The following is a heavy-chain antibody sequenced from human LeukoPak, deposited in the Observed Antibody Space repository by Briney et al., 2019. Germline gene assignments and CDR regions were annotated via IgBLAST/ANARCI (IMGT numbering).Heavy chain of an antibody. J-gene: IGHJ4*02. V-gene: IGHV3-74*01. CDR1: GFTFSSYW. Sequence: GGSLRLSCAASGFTFSSYWMHWVRQAPGKGLVWVSRINSDGSSTSYADSVKGRFTISRDNSKNTLYLQMNSLRAEDTAVYYCAKISLAALFDYWGQGTLVTVSS. D-gene: IGHD3-3*02. CDR3: AKISLAALFDY. CDR2: INSDGSST.